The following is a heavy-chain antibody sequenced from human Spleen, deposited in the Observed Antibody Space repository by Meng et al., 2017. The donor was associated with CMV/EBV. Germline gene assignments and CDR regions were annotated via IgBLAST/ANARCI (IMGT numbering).Heavy chain of an antibody. D-gene: IGHD3-3*01. CDR3: ARDSKLGDFWSGYHRYYGMDV. V-gene: IGHV3-33*01. Sequence: GGSLRLSCSAPGFTFNNYGMHWVRQAPGKGLEWVAGTWSDGSNKYYADSVKGRFTISRDNSKNTLYLQMNSLRAEDTAVYYCARDSKLGDFWSGYHRYYGMDVWGQGTTVTVSS. CDR2: TWSDGSNK. J-gene: IGHJ6*02. CDR1: GFTFNNYG.